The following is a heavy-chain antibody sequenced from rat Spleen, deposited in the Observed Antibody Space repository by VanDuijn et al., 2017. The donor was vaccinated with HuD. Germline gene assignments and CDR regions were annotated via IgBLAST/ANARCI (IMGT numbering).Heavy chain of an antibody. V-gene: IGHV5-31*01. CDR3: TRGGYFRY. J-gene: IGHJ2*01. CDR2: ITNAAGKV. CDR1: GFSLSNYG. D-gene: IGHD2-5*01. Sequence: VQLKESGPGLVQPSQTLSLTCTVSGFSLSNYGVIWVRQPPGKGLEWVASITNAAGKVHYPDSVKGRFTISRDTAQNILYLQMNSPTSEDTATYYCTRGGYFRYWGQGVMVTVSS.